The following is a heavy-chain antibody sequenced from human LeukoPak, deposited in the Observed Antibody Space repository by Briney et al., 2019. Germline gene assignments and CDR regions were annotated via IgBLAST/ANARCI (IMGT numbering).Heavy chain of an antibody. V-gene: IGHV1-46*01. D-gene: IGHD3-10*01. CDR2: INPSGGST. CDR3: AGITMVRGPNWFDP. CDR1: GYTSTSYY. J-gene: IGHJ5*02. Sequence: ASVKVSCKASGYTSTSYYMHWVRQAPGQGLEWMGIINPSGGSTSYAQKFQGRVTMTRDTSTSTAYMELSRLRSDDTAVYYCAGITMVRGPNWFDPWGQGTLVTVSS.